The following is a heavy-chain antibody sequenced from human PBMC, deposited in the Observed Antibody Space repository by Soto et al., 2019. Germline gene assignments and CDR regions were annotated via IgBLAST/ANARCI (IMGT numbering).Heavy chain of an antibody. CDR1: GFTFSRPW. J-gene: IGHJ4*02. CDR2: IKEDGSET. CDR3: ARDGGYCSGGSCYSLFDY. V-gene: IGHV3-7*01. Sequence: EVQLVESGGGLVQPGGSLRLSCVASGFTFSRPWMNWVRQAPGKGLEWVAAIKEDGSETQYVDSVRGRFTISRDNAKNSVYLQVNSLRAEDAATYYCARDGGYCSGGSCYSLFDYWGQGTLVTVSS. D-gene: IGHD2-15*01.